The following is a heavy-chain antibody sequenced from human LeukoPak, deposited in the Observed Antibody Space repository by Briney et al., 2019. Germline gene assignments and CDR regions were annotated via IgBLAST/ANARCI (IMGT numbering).Heavy chain of an antibody. CDR2: IYTSGST. Sequence: SETLSLTCTVSGGSISSYYWSWIRRPPGKGLEWIGYIYTSGSTNYNPSLKSRVTISVDTSKNQFSLKLSSVTAADTAVYYCARQSSGWQIDYWGQGTLVTVSS. D-gene: IGHD6-19*01. CDR1: GGSISSYY. J-gene: IGHJ4*02. CDR3: ARQSSGWQIDY. V-gene: IGHV4-4*09.